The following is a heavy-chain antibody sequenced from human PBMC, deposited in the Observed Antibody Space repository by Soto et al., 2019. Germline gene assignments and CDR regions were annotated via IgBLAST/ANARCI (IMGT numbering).Heavy chain of an antibody. CDR1: GFTFSSYW. Sequence: GGSLRLSCAASGFTFSSYWMHWVRQAPGKGLVWVSRINSDGSSTSYADSVKGRFTISRDNAKNTLYLQMNSLRAEDTAVYYCARDLYSSGWYSQGAFDIWGQGTMVTV. D-gene: IGHD6-19*01. V-gene: IGHV3-74*01. J-gene: IGHJ3*02. CDR3: ARDLYSSGWYSQGAFDI. CDR2: INSDGSST.